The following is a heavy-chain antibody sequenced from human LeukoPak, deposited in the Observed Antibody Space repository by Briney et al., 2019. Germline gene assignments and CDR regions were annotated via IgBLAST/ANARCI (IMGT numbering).Heavy chain of an antibody. J-gene: IGHJ4*02. CDR1: GFTFSSYA. Sequence: GGSVRLSCAASGFTFSSYAMSWVRQAPGKGLECISVISGSGGNTYYADSVKGRFTISRDNSKNTLYLQIHSLRAEDTALYYCATNWNLDYWGQGTLVTVSS. CDR2: ISGSGGNT. CDR3: ATNWNLDY. V-gene: IGHV3-23*01. D-gene: IGHD1-1*01.